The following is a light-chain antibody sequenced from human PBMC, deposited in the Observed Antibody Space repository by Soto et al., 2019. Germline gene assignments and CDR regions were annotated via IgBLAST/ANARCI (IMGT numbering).Light chain of an antibody. J-gene: IGKJ1*01. CDR2: GAS. V-gene: IGKV3-20*01. CDR3: QQYGSSPA. Sequence: EIVLTQSPGTLSLSPGEGATLSCRASQSVTSNSLAWNQQKPGQAPRLLISGASSRATGIPDRFSGSGSGTDFPLFISSRGPEDLALYYCQQYGSSPAFGQGTKVEIK. CDR1: QSVTSNS.